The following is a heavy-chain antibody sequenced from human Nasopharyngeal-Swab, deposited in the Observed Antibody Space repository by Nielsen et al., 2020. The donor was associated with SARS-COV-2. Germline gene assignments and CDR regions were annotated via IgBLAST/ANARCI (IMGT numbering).Heavy chain of an antibody. V-gene: IGHV3-9*01. CDR1: GFTFDDYA. Sequence: LSLTCAASGFTFDDYAMHWVRQAPGKGLEWVSGISWNSGSIGYADSVKGRFTISRDNAKNSLYLQMNSLRAEDTALYYCAKGAYQQQLESFDYWGQGTLVTVSS. CDR2: ISWNSGSI. CDR3: AKGAYQQQLESFDY. J-gene: IGHJ4*02. D-gene: IGHD6-13*01.